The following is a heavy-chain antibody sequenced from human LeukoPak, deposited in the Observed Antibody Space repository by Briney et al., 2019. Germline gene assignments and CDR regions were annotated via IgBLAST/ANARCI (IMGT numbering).Heavy chain of an antibody. CDR2: FSGGGGGT. V-gene: IGHV3-23*01. Sequence: PGGSLRLSCAASGFTFSNYAMSWVRQAPGKGLEWVSGFSGGGGGTYYADSVKGRFTISRDNSKNTLYLQMNSLRAEDTAIYYCAKDLSGRYGSGSYYSFDYWGQGTLVTVSS. J-gene: IGHJ4*02. CDR3: AKDLSGRYGSGSYYSFDY. D-gene: IGHD3-10*01. CDR1: GFTFSNYA.